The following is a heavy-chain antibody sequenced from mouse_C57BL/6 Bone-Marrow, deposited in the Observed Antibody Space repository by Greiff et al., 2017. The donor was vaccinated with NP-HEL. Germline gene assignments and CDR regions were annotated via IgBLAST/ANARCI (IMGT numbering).Heavy chain of an antibody. CDR1: GYTFTSYW. Sequence: QVQLQQPGAELVMPGASVKLSCKASGYTFTSYWMHWVKQRPGQGLEWIGEIDPSDSYTNYNQKFKGKSTLTVDKSSSTAYMQLSSLTSEDSAVYYCAKGGYCGFAYWGQGTLVTVSA. V-gene: IGHV1-69*01. CDR2: IDPSDSYT. CDR3: AKGGYCGFAY. D-gene: IGHD2-3*01. J-gene: IGHJ3*01.